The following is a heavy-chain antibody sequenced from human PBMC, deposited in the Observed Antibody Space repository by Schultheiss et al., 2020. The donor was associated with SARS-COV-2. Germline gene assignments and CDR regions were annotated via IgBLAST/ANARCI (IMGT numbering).Heavy chain of an antibody. CDR3: ARDYYDSSGSPWFDP. CDR1: GGSISSGGYY. V-gene: IGHV4-31*03. J-gene: IGHJ5*02. CDR2: IYYSGST. Sequence: SETLSLTCTVSGGSISSGGYYWSWIRQHPGKGLEWIGYIYYSGSTYYNPSLKSRVTISVDTSKNQFSLKLSSVTAADTAVYYCARDYYDSSGSPWFDPWGQGTLVTVSS. D-gene: IGHD3-22*01.